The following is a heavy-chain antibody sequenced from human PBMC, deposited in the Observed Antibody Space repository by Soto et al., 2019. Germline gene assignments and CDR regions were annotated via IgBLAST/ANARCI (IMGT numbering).Heavy chain of an antibody. CDR2: INHSGST. Sequence: PSETLSLTCAVYGGSFSGYYWSWIRQPPGKWLEWIGEINHSGSTNYNPSLKSRVTISVDTSKNQFSLKLSSVTAADTAVYYCARGCQFRAFGGVIASRRAEYFQHWGQGXLVTVSS. J-gene: IGHJ1*01. CDR3: ARGCQFRAFGGVIASRRAEYFQH. CDR1: GGSFSGYY. V-gene: IGHV4-34*01. D-gene: IGHD3-16*02.